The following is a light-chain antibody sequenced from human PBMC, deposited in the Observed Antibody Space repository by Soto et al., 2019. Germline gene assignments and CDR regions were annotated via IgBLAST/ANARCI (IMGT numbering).Light chain of an antibody. CDR3: SSHAGSSAFYV. CDR1: SSDIGAYDY. J-gene: IGLJ1*01. CDR2: EVT. Sequence: QSALTQPASVSGSPGQSITISCTGTSSDIGAYDYVSWYQQYPGRVPKLLIHEVTNRPSGVSGRFSGSKSGNTASLTISGLQTEDEADYYGSSHAGSSAFYVFGTGTKVTVL. V-gene: IGLV2-14*01.